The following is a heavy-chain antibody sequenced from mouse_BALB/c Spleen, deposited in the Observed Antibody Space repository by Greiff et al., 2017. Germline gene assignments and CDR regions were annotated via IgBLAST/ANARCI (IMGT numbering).Heavy chain of an antibody. Sequence: EVQLQQSGAELVKPGASVKLSCTASGFNIKDTYMHWVKQRPEQGLEWIGRIDPANGNTKYDPKFQGKATITADTSSNTAYLQLSSLTSEDTAVYYCAYRYDEAYWGQGTLVTVSA. V-gene: IGHV14-3*02. CDR2: IDPANGNT. J-gene: IGHJ3*01. D-gene: IGHD2-14*01. CDR1: GFNIKDTY. CDR3: AYRYDEAY.